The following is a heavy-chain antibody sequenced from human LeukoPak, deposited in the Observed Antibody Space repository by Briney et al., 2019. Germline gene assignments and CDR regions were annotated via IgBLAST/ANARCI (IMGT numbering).Heavy chain of an antibody. V-gene: IGHV1-69*13. J-gene: IGHJ4*02. CDR1: GGTFSSYA. CDR2: IIPIFGTA. D-gene: IGHD6-19*01. CDR3: ARGDAGYSSGWYLDY. Sequence: ASVKVSCKASGGTFSSYAISWVRQAPGQGLEWMGGIIPIFGTANYAQKFQGRVTIIADESTSTAYMELSSLRSEDTAVYYCARGDAGYSSGWYLDYWGQGTLVTVSS.